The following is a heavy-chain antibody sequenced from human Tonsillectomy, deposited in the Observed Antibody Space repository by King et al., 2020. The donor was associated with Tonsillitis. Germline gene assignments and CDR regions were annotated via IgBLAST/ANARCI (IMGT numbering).Heavy chain of an antibody. Sequence: VQLVESGGGLVQPGGSLRLSCAASGFTVSSNYMSWVRQAPGKGLEWVSVIYSGGSTYYADSVKGRFTISRHNSKNTLYLQMNSLRAEDTDVYYCAMADGYYDSSGSYYFDYWGQGTLVTVSS. CDR2: IYSGGST. CDR1: GFTVSSNY. V-gene: IGHV3-53*04. J-gene: IGHJ4*02. CDR3: AMADGYYDSSGSYYFDY. D-gene: IGHD3-22*01.